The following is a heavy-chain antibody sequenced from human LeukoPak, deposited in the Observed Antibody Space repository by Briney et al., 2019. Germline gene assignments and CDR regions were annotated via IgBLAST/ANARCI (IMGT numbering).Heavy chain of an antibody. CDR2: INHSGST. V-gene: IGHV4-34*01. J-gene: IGHJ4*02. D-gene: IGHD6-19*01. Sequence: SETLSLTCAVYGGSFSGYYWTWIRQPPGKGLEWIGEINHSGSTNYYPSLKSRVTISIDTSKNQFSLKLSSVTAADTAVYYCARSVAGMGYFDYWGQGTLVTVSS. CDR3: ARSVAGMGYFDY. CDR1: GGSFSGYY.